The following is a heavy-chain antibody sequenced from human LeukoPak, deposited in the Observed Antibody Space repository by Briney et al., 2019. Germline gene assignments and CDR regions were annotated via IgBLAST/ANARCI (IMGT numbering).Heavy chain of an antibody. D-gene: IGHD6-13*01. CDR2: INHSGST. CDR3: ASSDSSSWYVRVVYYVY. J-gene: IGHJ4*02. V-gene: IGHV4-34*01. Sequence: SETLSLTCAVYGGSFSGYHWSWIRQPPGKGLEWIGEINHSGSTNYNPSLKSRVTIPVDTSKNQFSLKLSSVTAADTAVYYCASSDSSSWYVRVVYYVYWGQGTLVTVSS. CDR1: GGSFSGYH.